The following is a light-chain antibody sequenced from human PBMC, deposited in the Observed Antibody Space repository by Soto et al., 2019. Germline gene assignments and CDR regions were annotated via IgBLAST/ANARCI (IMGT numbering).Light chain of an antibody. Sequence: EIVLTQSPATLSLSPGARATLSCRASQSVSSYLAWYQQKPGQAPRLLLHDASNRATGIPARFSGSGSGTDFSLTISSLEPEDFAVYYWQQRSNWPRSLTFGGGTKVEIK. CDR2: DAS. CDR1: QSVSSY. V-gene: IGKV3-11*01. J-gene: IGKJ4*01. CDR3: QQRSNWPRSLT.